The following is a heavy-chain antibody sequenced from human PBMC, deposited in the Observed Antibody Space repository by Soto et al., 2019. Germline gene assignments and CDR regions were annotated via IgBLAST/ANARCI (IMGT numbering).Heavy chain of an antibody. Sequence: PGGSLRLSCAASGFTFSTYGMHWVGQASGKGPEWVAVISIDGSNKYYADSVKGRFTISRDNSKNTLYLQMNSLRADDTAVYYCAKGSEAARQELDYWGQGTLVTVSS. CDR2: ISIDGSNK. D-gene: IGHD6-6*01. CDR1: GFTFSTYG. V-gene: IGHV3-30*18. CDR3: AKGSEAARQELDY. J-gene: IGHJ4*02.